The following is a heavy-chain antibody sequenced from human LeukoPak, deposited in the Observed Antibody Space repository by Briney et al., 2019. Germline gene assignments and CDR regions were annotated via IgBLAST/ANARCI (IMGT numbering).Heavy chain of an antibody. CDR2: ISYDGTNK. Sequence: PGRSLRLSCAASGXTLSTYAVHWVRQAPGKGLEWVAVISYDGTNKYYADSVKGRFTISKDNSKNTLSLQMNSLRAEDTAVYFCAKFRGPTVTSWGDFDYWGQGTLVTVSS. D-gene: IGHD4-17*01. V-gene: IGHV3-30*18. CDR1: GXTLSTYA. J-gene: IGHJ4*02. CDR3: AKFRGPTVTSWGDFDY.